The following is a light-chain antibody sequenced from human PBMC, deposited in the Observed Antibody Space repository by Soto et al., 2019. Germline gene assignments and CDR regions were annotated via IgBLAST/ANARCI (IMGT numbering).Light chain of an antibody. V-gene: IGKV1-5*03. CDR3: QQYNGLPTWT. Sequence: DLQMTQSPSTLSASVGDRVTITCRASQNINIWLAWYQQKPGTAPKLLIYKASTLESGVPSRFSGNGSGTDFTLTICSLQPDDSATYYCQQYNGLPTWTFGQGTKVEMK. CDR2: KAS. CDR1: QNINIW. J-gene: IGKJ1*01.